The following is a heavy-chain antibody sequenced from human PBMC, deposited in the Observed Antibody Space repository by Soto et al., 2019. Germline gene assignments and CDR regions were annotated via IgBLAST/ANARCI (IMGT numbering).Heavy chain of an antibody. CDR2: IGYDGSKK. J-gene: IGHJ4*02. CDR1: GFTFSSYG. D-gene: IGHD2-2*01. Sequence: QVQLVEYGGGVVQPGRSLRLSCAAAGFTFSSYGMQWVRQAPAKGLEGVEVIGYDGSKKYYADCVKVRFTISRDNSKNTLYRQTNSLRAEDTAVYYCARGDIVVVPGIDYGGQGTLVTVSS. CDR3: ARGDIVVVPGIDY. V-gene: IGHV3-33*01.